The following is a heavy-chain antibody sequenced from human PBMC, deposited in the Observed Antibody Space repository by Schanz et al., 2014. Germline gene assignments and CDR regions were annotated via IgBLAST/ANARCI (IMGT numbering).Heavy chain of an antibody. Sequence: DVHLLESGGGLVQPGGSLRLSCAASGFTFSSYAMSWVRQAPGKGLEWVARINSVGSNTDYADSVTGRFTISRDNAKNTLYLQMNGLRAEDTAVYYCARVALPGYSSPRDAFDIWGQGTMVTVSS. J-gene: IGHJ3*02. D-gene: IGHD5-18*01. CDR3: ARVALPGYSSPRDAFDI. CDR1: GFTFSSYA. V-gene: IGHV3-23*01. CDR2: INSVGSNT.